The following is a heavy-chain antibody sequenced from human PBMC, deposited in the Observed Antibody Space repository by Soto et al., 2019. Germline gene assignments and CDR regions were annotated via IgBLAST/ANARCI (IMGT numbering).Heavy chain of an antibody. V-gene: IGHV4-34*01. CDR1: GGSFSGYY. CDR2: INHSGST. CDR3: ARGRDIVVVPAHQYIAAAGNFDY. D-gene: IGHD2-2*01. J-gene: IGHJ4*02. Sequence: ASETLSLTCAVYGGSFSGYYWSWIRQPPGKGLEWIGEINHSGSTNYNPSLKSRVTISVDTYKNQFSLKRSSVTAADTAVYYCARGRDIVVVPAHQYIAAAGNFDYWGQGTLVTVSS.